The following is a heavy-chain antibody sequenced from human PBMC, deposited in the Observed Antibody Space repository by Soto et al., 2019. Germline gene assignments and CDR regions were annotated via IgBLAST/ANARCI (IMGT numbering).Heavy chain of an antibody. V-gene: IGHV3-23*01. J-gene: IGHJ4*02. D-gene: IGHD2-21*02. Sequence: SGGSLRLSCVVSGFTFSSYAMSWVRQAPGKGLEWVSGISGSGGSTNYADSVKGRFTISRDNSKNTLYLQMNSLRAEDTAVYYCAKDMTVVTFAYWGQGTLVTVSS. CDR2: ISGSGGST. CDR3: AKDMTVVTFAY. CDR1: GFTFSSYA.